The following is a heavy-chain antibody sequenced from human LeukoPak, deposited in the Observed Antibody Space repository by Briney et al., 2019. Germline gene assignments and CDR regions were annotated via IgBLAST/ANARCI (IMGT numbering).Heavy chain of an antibody. J-gene: IGHJ4*02. CDR3: ARHVDTAADYFDY. CDR1: GGSISSSSYY. D-gene: IGHD5-18*01. CDR2: IYYSGSS. Sequence: SSETLSLTCTVSGGSISSSSYYWGWIRQPPGKRLEWIGSIYYSGSSYYNPSLKSRVTISVHTSKNQFSLKLSSVTAADTAVYYCARHVDTAADYFDYWGQGTLVTVSS. V-gene: IGHV4-39*01.